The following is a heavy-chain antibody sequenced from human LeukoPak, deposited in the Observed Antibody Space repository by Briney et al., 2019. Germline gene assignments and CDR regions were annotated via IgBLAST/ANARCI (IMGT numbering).Heavy chain of an antibody. Sequence: PSETLSLTCTVSGGSISSYYWSWIRQPPGKGLEWIGYTYYSGSTNYNPSLKSRVTISVDTSKNQFSLKLSSVTAADTAVYYCARDLTHYDFWSGYYPHYYYYGMDVWGQGTTVTVSS. D-gene: IGHD3-3*01. CDR1: GGSISSYY. J-gene: IGHJ6*02. CDR3: ARDLTHYDFWSGYYPHYYYYGMDV. V-gene: IGHV4-59*01. CDR2: TYYSGST.